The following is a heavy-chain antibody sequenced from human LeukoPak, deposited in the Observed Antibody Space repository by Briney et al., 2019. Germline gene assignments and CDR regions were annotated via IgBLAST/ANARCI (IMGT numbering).Heavy chain of an antibody. D-gene: IGHD6-13*01. CDR2: INSDGSST. J-gene: IGHJ5*02. Sequence: PGGSLRLSCAASGFTFSSYWMHWVRQAPGKGLVWVSRINSDGSSTSYADSVKGRFTISRDNSRATLVLQLNGLRAEDTAIYYCVKKGGSWSPRFDAWAQGILVTVSS. V-gene: IGHV3-74*01. CDR3: VKKGGSWSPRFDA. CDR1: GFTFSSYW.